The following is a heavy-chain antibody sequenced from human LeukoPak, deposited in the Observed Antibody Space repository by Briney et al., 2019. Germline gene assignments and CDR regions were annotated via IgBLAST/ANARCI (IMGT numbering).Heavy chain of an antibody. CDR1: GDSISNYY. CDR3: ARAEKAVTGTLDS. Sequence: SETLSLTCTVSGDSISNYYWSWIRQSPGKELERIGYMYNRGSTIYNPSLKSRVTISTDMSKNQFSLRLTSVTAADTAVYYCARAEKAVTGTLDSWGQGTLITVSS. J-gene: IGHJ4*02. V-gene: IGHV4-59*01. D-gene: IGHD6-19*01. CDR2: MYNRGST.